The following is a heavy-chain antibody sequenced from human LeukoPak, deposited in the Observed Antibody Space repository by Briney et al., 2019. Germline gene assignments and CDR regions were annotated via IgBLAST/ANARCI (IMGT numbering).Heavy chain of an antibody. CDR2: ISSSSSYI. D-gene: IGHD6-6*01. V-gene: IGHV3-21*01. Sequence: PGGSLRLSCAASGFTFSIYSMNWVRQAPEKGLEWVSSISSSSSYIYYADSVKGRFTISRDNAKNSLYLQMNSLRAEDTAVYYCARDLSIAARGSIFGYWGQGTLVTVSS. CDR3: ARDLSIAARGSIFGY. J-gene: IGHJ4*02. CDR1: GFTFSIYS.